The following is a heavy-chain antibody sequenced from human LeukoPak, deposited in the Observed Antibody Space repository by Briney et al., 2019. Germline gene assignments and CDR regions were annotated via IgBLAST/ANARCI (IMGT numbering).Heavy chain of an antibody. Sequence: SETLSLTCTVSGGSLSSSSNYSGWIRQPPGKGLEWIGSIYYSGSTYYNPSLKSRVTISVDTSKNQFSLKLSSVTAADTAVYYCARDTMAARDYWIDPWGQGTLVTVSS. CDR1: GGSLSSSSNY. J-gene: IGHJ5*02. CDR3: ARDTMAARDYWIDP. D-gene: IGHD6-6*01. CDR2: IYYSGST. V-gene: IGHV4-39*07.